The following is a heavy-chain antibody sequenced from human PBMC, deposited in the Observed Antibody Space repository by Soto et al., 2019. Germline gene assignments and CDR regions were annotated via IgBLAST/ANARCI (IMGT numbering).Heavy chain of an antibody. CDR1: QFSFRSYA. D-gene: IGHD3-10*01. J-gene: IGHJ4*02. CDR2: ISFDGNSL. V-gene: IGHV3-30-3*01. CDR3: AREYYGTTTWIDN. Sequence: LRLSCGASQFSFRSYAMHWIRQSPGKGLEWVAVISFDGNSLHYADSVRDRFTISRDNSKDTLYLQMNNLRPDDTAVYHCAREYYGTTTWIDNWGQGTLVTVSS.